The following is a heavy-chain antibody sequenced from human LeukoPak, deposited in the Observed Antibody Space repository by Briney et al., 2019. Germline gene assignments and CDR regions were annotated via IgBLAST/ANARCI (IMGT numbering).Heavy chain of an antibody. CDR1: GFTFSSYA. D-gene: IGHD3-16*02. Sequence: PGGSLRLSCAASGFTFSSYAMSWVRQAPGKGLEWVSAISGSGGSTYYADSVKCRFTISRDNSKNTLYLQMNSLRAEDTAVYYCAKALYVWGSYRNSYYFDYWGQGTLVTVSS. J-gene: IGHJ4*02. CDR2: ISGSGGST. CDR3: AKALYVWGSYRNSYYFDY. V-gene: IGHV3-23*01.